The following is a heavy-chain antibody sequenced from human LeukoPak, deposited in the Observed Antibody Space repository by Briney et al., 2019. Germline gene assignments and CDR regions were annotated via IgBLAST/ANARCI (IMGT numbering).Heavy chain of an antibody. J-gene: IGHJ4*02. CDR2: INPNSGGT. V-gene: IGHV1-2*02. CDR3: ARNDFDWLLLFDY. D-gene: IGHD3-9*01. CDR1: GYTFTGYY. Sequence: GASVKVSCKASGYTFTGYYMHWVRQAPGQGLEWMGWINPNSGGTNYAQKFQGRVTMTRDTSISTAYMELSRLRSDDTAVYYCARNDFDWLLLFDYWGQGTLVTVSS.